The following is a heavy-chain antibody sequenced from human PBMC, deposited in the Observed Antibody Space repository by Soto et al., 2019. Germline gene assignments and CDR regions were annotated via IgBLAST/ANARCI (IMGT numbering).Heavy chain of an antibody. CDR1: GFTVSDYY. CDR3: VRDGSGNTSHWYFDL. Sequence: QVPLVESGGGLVKPGGSLRLSCVASGFTVSDYYMTWIRQAPGKGLEWVSYISGSSDYTKYADSVKGRFSISRDNAKNLLYLQMNSLRVEDTAVYYCVRDGSGNTSHWYFDLWGRGTLVTVSS. V-gene: IGHV3-11*06. J-gene: IGHJ2*01. CDR2: ISGSSDYT. D-gene: IGHD3-10*01.